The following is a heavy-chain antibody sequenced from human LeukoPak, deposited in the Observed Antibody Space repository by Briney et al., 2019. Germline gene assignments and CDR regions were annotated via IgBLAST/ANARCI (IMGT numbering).Heavy chain of an antibody. CDR1: GITFSRFW. V-gene: IGHV3-7*03. J-gene: IGHJ4*02. Sequence: GGSLRLSCAASGITFSRFWMSWVRQAPGKGLQWVANINQDGSEEYYVDSVKGRFTISRDNAKNSLFLQMNSLRVEDTAIYYCARGGSYPGCWGQGTLVTVSS. CDR3: ARGGSYPGC. CDR2: INQDGSEE. D-gene: IGHD1-26*01.